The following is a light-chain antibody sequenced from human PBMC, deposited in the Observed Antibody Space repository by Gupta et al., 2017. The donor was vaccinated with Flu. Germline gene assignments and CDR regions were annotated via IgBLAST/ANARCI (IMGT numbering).Light chain of an antibody. J-gene: IGKJ2*03. Sequence: DIQMTQSPSSLSASVGDRVTITCRASQSISSYLNWYQQKPGNAPKVLIYAASSLQSGVPSRFSGSGSGTDFTLTISSLQFEDFATYYCQQSYGTPYSFGQGTKLEIK. CDR3: QQSYGTPYS. CDR1: QSISSY. V-gene: IGKV1-39*01. CDR2: AAS.